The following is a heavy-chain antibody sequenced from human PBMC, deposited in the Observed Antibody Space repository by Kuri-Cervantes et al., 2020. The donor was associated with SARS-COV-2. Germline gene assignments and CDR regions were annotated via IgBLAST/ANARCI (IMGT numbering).Heavy chain of an antibody. V-gene: IGHV3-21*01. CDR3: ARDVAAGRAYYYYMDV. Sequence: GGSLRLSCAASGFTFSSYGMNWVRQAPGKGLEWVSSISSSSSYIYYADSVKGRFTISRDNAKNSLYLQMNSLRAEDTAVYYCARDVAAGRAYYYYMDVWGKGTTVTVSS. CDR2: ISSSSSYI. J-gene: IGHJ6*03. D-gene: IGHD6-13*01. CDR1: GFTFSSYG.